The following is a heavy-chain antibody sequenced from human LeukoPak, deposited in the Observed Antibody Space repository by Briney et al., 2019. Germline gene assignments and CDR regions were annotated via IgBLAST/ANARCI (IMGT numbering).Heavy chain of an antibody. CDR3: ARNIWFGESADAFDI. Sequence: ASVKVSCKASGYTFTGYYMHWVRQAPGQGLEWMGWINPNSGGTNYAQKFQGRVTMTRDKSIRTAYMELSRLTSDDMAVYYCARNIWFGESADAFDIWGQGTMVTVSS. CDR2: INPNSGGT. J-gene: IGHJ3*02. V-gene: IGHV1-2*02. D-gene: IGHD3-10*01. CDR1: GYTFTGYY.